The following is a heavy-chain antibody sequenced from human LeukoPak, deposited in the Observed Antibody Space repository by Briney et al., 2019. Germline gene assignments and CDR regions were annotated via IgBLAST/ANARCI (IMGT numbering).Heavy chain of an antibody. V-gene: IGHV3-11*01. Sequence: GGSLRLSCAASGFTFSDYYMSWIRQAPGKGLEWVSYISSSGSTIYYADSAKGRFTISRDNAKNSLYLQMNSLRAEDTAVYYCARVAYSSSSLYYYYYMDVWGKGTTVTVSS. CDR1: GFTFSDYY. CDR3: ARVAYSSSSLYYYYYMDV. CDR2: ISSSGSTI. J-gene: IGHJ6*03. D-gene: IGHD6-6*01.